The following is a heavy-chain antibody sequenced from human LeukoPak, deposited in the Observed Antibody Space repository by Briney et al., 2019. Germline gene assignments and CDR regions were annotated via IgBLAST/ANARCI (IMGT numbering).Heavy chain of an antibody. CDR2: ISGSGGST. Sequence: GGSLRLSCAASGFTFSSYAMSWVRQAPGKGLEWVSAISGSGGSTYYADSVKGRFTISRDNSKNTLYLQMNSLRAEDTAVYYCAIKVTTLSRAGKNYYFDYWGQGTLVTVSS. D-gene: IGHD4-17*01. J-gene: IGHJ4*02. V-gene: IGHV3-23*01. CDR1: GFTFSSYA. CDR3: AIKVTTLSRAGKNYYFDY.